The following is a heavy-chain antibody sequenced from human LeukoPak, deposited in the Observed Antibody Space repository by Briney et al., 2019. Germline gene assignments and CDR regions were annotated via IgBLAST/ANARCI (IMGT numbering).Heavy chain of an antibody. Sequence: GASVKVSCKASGYTFTSYYMHWVRQAPGQGLEWMGIISPSGGSTSYAQKFQGRVTMTRDMSTSTVYMELSSLRSEDTAVYYCARGWGYSSGWYYNWFDPWGQGTLVTVSS. CDR1: GYTFTSYY. CDR2: ISPSGGST. J-gene: IGHJ5*02. V-gene: IGHV1-46*01. CDR3: ARGWGYSSGWYYNWFDP. D-gene: IGHD6-19*01.